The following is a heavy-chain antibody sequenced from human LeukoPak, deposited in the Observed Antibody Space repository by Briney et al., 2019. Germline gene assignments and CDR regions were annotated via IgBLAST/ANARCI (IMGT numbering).Heavy chain of an antibody. J-gene: IGHJ4*02. CDR3: AKDHNIAVAGTPFDY. Sequence: GGSLRLSCAAPGFTFSSYAMSWVRQAPGKGLEWVSAISGSGGSTYYADSVKGRFTISRDNSKNTLYLQMNSLRAEDTAVYYCAKDHNIAVAGTPFDYWGQGTLVTVSS. V-gene: IGHV3-23*01. D-gene: IGHD6-19*01. CDR2: ISGSGGST. CDR1: GFTFSSYA.